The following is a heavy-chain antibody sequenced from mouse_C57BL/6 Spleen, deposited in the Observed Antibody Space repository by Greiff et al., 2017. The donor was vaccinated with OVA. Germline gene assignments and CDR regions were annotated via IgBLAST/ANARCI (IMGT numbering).Heavy chain of an antibody. CDR3: VRHEGIY. CDR2: IRSKSNNYAT. J-gene: IGHJ3*01. V-gene: IGHV10-1*01. CDR1: GFSFNTYA. Sequence: EVKLLESGGGLVQPKGSLKLSCAASGFSFNTYAMNWVRQAPGKGLEWVARIRSKSNNYATYYADSVKDRFTISRDDSESMLYLQMNNLKTEDTAMYYCVRHEGIYWGQGTLVTVSA.